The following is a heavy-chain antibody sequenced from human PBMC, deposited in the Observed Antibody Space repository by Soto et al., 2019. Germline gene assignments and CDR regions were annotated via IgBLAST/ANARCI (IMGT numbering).Heavy chain of an antibody. J-gene: IGHJ4*02. CDR3: ARGSSSWYAPGDY. V-gene: IGHV1-18*04. CDR1: GYTYTIYR. CDR2: ISAYSGNT. D-gene: IGHD6-13*01. Sequence: ASMKVSCTASGYTYTIYRISWVRQAPGQGLEWMGWISAYSGNTNYAQKLQGRVTMTTDTSTSTAYMELRSLRSDDTAVYYCARGSSSWYAPGDYWGQGTLVTVSS.